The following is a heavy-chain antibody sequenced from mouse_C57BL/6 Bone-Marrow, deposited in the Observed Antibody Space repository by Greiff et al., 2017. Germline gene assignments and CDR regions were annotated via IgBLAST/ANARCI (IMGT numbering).Heavy chain of an antibody. J-gene: IGHJ4*01. CDR1: GFTFSSYA. CDR2: ISDGGSYT. D-gene: IGHD2-10*01. CDR3: ARDSPTLYAMDY. V-gene: IGHV5-4*01. Sequence: EVKLVESGGGLVKPGGSLKLSCAASGFTFSSYAMSWVRQTPEKRLEWVATISDGGSYTYYPDNVKGRFTISRDNAKNNLYLQMSHLKSEDTAMYYCARDSPTLYAMDYWGQGTSVTVSS.